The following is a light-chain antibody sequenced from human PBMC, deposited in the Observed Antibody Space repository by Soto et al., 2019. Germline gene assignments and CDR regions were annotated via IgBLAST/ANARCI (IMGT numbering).Light chain of an antibody. CDR1: SSDVGSYNF. CDR2: EVS. Sequence: QSVLTQPASVSGSPRQSITISCTGTSSDVGSYNFVSWYQQHPGKAPKLMIYEVSKRPSGVSDRFSGSKSGNTASLTISGLQAEDEADYYCCSYAGSTTWVFGGGTKLTVL. V-gene: IGLV2-23*02. CDR3: CSYAGSTTWV. J-gene: IGLJ3*02.